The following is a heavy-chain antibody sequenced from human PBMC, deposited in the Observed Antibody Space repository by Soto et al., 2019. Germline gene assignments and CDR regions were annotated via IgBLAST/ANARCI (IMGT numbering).Heavy chain of an antibody. V-gene: IGHV4-39*01. J-gene: IGHJ4*02. Sequence: PSETLSLTCTVSGASISSSRYYWGWIRQPPGKGLEWIGNVYYSGSTYYNPSLKSRVTISVDTFKNQFSLRLTSVTAADTAVFYCARLLSSSSYYDVLTGYSVDSWCQGTLVTVSS. CDR1: GASISSSRYY. CDR3: ARLLSSSSYYDVLTGYSVDS. D-gene: IGHD3-9*01. CDR2: VYYSGST.